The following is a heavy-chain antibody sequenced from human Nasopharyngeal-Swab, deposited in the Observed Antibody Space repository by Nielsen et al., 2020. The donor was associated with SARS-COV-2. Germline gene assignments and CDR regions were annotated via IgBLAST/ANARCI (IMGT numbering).Heavy chain of an antibody. Sequence: ASVKVSCKASGYTFTGYYMHWVRQAPGQGLEWMGRINPNSGGTNYAQKFQGRVTMTRDTSISTAYTELSSLRSEDTAVYYCATVYSAVYSSGWYFYWGQGTLVTVSS. CDR3: ATVYSAVYSSGWYFY. CDR1: GYTFTGYY. J-gene: IGHJ4*02. CDR2: INPNSGGT. D-gene: IGHD6-19*01. V-gene: IGHV1-2*06.